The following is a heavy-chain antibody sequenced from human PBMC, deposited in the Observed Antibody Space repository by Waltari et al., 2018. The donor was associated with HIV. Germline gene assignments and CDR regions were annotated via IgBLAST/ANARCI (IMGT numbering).Heavy chain of an antibody. CDR2: ISWGGGIT. J-gene: IGHJ6*02. D-gene: IGHD3-3*01. CDR3: AKDRHRIFGVDAYGMDV. V-gene: IGHV3-9*01. CDR1: AVRFDDYA. Sequence: EEQLVESGVTLLQPGRSLRLSCSTAAVRFDDYAIHRDRQAPGKGLEWVSGISWGGGITGYAESVRGRFIISRDNAKNSLYLEMISLRVEDTALYYGAKDRHRIFGVDAYGMDVWGQGTTVTVS.